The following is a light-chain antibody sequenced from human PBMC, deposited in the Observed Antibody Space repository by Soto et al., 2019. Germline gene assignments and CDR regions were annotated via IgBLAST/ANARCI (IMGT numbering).Light chain of an antibody. CDR3: QQRNNWLT. J-gene: IGKJ4*01. Sequence: EIVLAQSPGTLSLSPGDRATLSCRASQSVSSNYLAWYQQKPGQAPRLLIYGASNRATGIPDRFSGSGSGTEFTLTISSLEPEDFAVYYCQQRNNWLTFGGGTKVDIK. V-gene: IGKV3D-20*02. CDR2: GAS. CDR1: QSVSSNY.